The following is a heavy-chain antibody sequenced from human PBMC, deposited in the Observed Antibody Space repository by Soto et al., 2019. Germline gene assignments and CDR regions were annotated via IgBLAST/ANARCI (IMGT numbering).Heavy chain of an antibody. CDR2: ISYDGTKT. Sequence: QVQLVESGGGVVQPGRSLRVSCAASGFTFSIYAMHWVRQAPGTGLEWVAVISYDGTKTYYADSVKGRFTISRDNSKNKVYLQINSVRDEDTAVYYCAKDRGPRRQGLIAPYDYWGHGTLVTVS. CDR1: GFTFSIYA. V-gene: IGHV3-30*18. D-gene: IGHD3-10*01. J-gene: IGHJ4*01. CDR3: AKDRGPRRQGLIAPYDY.